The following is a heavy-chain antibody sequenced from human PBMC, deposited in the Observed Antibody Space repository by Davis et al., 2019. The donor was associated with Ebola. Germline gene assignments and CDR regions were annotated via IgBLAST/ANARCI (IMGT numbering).Heavy chain of an antibody. CDR2: IIPILGIA. CDR3: ASGLVRGESYWYFDL. Sequence: SVQVSCRASGGTLSSYSISWVRQAPGQGLEWMGGIIPILGIANYAQKFQGRVTITAEESTSTAYMELSSLRSADTAVYYCASGLVRGESYWYFDLWGRGTLVTVSS. V-gene: IGHV1-69*10. CDR1: GGTLSSYS. J-gene: IGHJ2*01. D-gene: IGHD6-6*01.